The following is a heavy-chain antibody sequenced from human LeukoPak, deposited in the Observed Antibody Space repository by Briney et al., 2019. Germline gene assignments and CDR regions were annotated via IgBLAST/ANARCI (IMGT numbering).Heavy chain of an antibody. CDR1: GGTISSSSYY. V-gene: IGHV4-39*01. CDR3: ARRGDYGRSFDY. J-gene: IGHJ4*02. Sequence: KASETLSLTCTVSGGTISSSSYYWGWIRQPPGKGLEWIGSIYYTGSTYYNPPLKSRVTISEDTSKNQSSLRLSSVTAADTAVYYCARRGDYGRSFDYWGQGTLVTVSS. D-gene: IGHD4-17*01. CDR2: IYYTGST.